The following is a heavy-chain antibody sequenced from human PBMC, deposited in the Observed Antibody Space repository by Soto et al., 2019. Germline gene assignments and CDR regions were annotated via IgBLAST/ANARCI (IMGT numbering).Heavy chain of an antibody. Sequence: GGSLRLSCAASGFTVSSNYISWVRQAPGKGLEWVSVIYSGGSTYYADSVKGRFTISRDNSKNTLYLQMNSLRAEDTAVYSCARIAAAGLYYYYYYGMDVWGQGTTVTVSS. CDR1: GFTVSSNY. V-gene: IGHV3-53*01. J-gene: IGHJ6*02. D-gene: IGHD6-13*01. CDR2: IYSGGST. CDR3: ARIAAAGLYYYYYYGMDV.